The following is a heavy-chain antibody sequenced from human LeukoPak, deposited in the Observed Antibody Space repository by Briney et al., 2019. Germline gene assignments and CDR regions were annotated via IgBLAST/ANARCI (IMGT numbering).Heavy chain of an antibody. CDR3: AKFEGLCGSANTCYPFDC. D-gene: IGHD2-2*01. CDR1: GFTFSTYA. CDR2: LSGSGGST. J-gene: IGHJ4*02. Sequence: GGSLRLSCDASGFTFSTYAMSWVRQAPGEGLEWVSGLSGSGGSTWYADSVKGRFTISRDNSKNTVYLHMNSLRAEDTAVYYCAKFEGLCGSANTCYPFDCWGQGTLVTVSS. V-gene: IGHV3-23*01.